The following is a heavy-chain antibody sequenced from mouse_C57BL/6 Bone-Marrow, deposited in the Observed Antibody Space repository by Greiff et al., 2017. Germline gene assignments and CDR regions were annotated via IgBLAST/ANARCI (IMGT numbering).Heavy chain of an antibody. J-gene: IGHJ2*01. D-gene: IGHD1-1*01. Sequence: VQLKESGAELVRPGASVKLSCTASGFNIKDDYMHWVKQRPEQGLEWIGWIDPENGDPEYASKFQGKATITADTSSNTAYLQLSSLTSEDTAVYYCTNYCGSSDYWGQGTTLTVSS. CDR3: TNYCGSSDY. V-gene: IGHV14-4*01. CDR2: IDPENGDP. CDR1: GFNIKDDY.